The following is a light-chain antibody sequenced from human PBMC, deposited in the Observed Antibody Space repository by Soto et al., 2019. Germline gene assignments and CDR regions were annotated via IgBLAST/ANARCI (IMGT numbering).Light chain of an antibody. V-gene: IGKV3-20*01. CDR3: QQYGSSPYT. J-gene: IGKJ2*01. CDR1: QSVSSSY. Sequence: EIVLTQSPGTLSLSPGERATLSCRASQSVSSSYLAWYQQKAGQAPRLLIYGASSRATGIPDRFNGSGSGNYFTLTVSILEPEDVAVYYCQQYGSSPYTFGQGTKLEIK. CDR2: GAS.